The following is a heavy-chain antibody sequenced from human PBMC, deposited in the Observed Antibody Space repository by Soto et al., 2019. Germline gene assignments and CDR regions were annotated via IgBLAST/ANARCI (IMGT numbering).Heavy chain of an antibody. V-gene: IGHV2-5*02. J-gene: IGHJ4*02. CDR3: APLYGAASGTRYYFDY. D-gene: IGHD6-13*01. CDR1: GFSFSTSAVG. CDR2: IYWDDDK. Sequence: QITLTESGPTLVKPTQTLTLTCTFSGFSFSTSAVGVGWIRQPPGKALEWLALIYWDDDKRYSPFLKSRLTIPKDTPTNQAVLTMTNMDPVDTGQYYCAPLYGAASGTRYYFDYWGQGTLVTVSS.